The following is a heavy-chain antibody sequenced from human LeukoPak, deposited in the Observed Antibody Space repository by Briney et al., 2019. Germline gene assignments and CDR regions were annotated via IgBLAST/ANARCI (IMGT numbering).Heavy chain of an antibody. D-gene: IGHD4-23*01. Sequence: ASVKVSCKASGYTFTSYGISWVRQAPGQGLEWMGWISAYNGNTNYAQKLQGRVTMTTDTSTSTAYMELRSLRSDDTAVYYCARDLGDAYGGKSVDYWGQGTLVTVSS. V-gene: IGHV1-18*01. CDR3: ARDLGDAYGGKSVDY. CDR1: GYTFTSYG. CDR2: ISAYNGNT. J-gene: IGHJ4*02.